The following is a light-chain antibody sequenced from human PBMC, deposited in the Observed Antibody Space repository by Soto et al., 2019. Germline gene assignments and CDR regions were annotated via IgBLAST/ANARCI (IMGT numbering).Light chain of an antibody. CDR1: SSDVGAYNF. Sequence: QSALTQPASVSGSPGQSITVSCTGTSSDVGAYNFVAWYQQHPGKAPKVILYDVSDRPSGVSNRFSGSKSGNTASLTISGLQAEDEADYYCSAHTTSSLYVFGSGTKVTVL. J-gene: IGLJ1*01. V-gene: IGLV2-14*03. CDR2: DVS. CDR3: SAHTTSSLYV.